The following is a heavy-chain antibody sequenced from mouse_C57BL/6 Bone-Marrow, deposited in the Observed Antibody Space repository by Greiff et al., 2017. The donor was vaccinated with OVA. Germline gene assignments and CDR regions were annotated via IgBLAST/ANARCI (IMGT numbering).Heavy chain of an antibody. CDR2: INYDGSST. J-gene: IGHJ1*03. Sequence: EVMLVESEGGLVQPGSSMKLSCTASGFTFSDYYMAWVRQVPEKGLEWVANINYDGSSTYYLDSLKSRFIISRDNAKNILYLQMSSPKSEDTATYYCARDQGYGSSYWYFDVWGTGTTVTVSS. D-gene: IGHD1-1*01. V-gene: IGHV5-16*01. CDR1: GFTFSDYY. CDR3: ARDQGYGSSYWYFDV.